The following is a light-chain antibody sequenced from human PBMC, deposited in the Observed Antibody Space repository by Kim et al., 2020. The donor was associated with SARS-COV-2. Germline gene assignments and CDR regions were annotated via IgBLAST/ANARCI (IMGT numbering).Light chain of an antibody. V-gene: IGKV3-15*01. J-gene: IGKJ4*01. Sequence: SPGERVTPSCRAGQSIRNNLAWYQQRPGQAPRLLIYGASTRATDVSDRFSGSGSGTEFTLTIRSLQSEDLTVYYCQQYNVLPLLTFGGGTKMDIK. CDR2: GAS. CDR1: QSIRNN. CDR3: QQYNVLPLLT.